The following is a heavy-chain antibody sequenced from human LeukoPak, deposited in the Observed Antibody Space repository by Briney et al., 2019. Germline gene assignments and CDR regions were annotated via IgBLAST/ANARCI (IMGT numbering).Heavy chain of an antibody. V-gene: IGHV4-34*01. CDR3: ARIWPDL. CDR2: INHSGYT. J-gene: IGHJ2*01. Sequence: SETLSLTRAVYGGSFSGYFWSWIRQPPGKGLEWIGEINHSGYTNYNPSLKSRVTISVETSKKQFSLRLNSVTAADTAVYYCARIWPDLWGRGTLVTVSS. D-gene: IGHD3-10*01. CDR1: GGSFSGYF.